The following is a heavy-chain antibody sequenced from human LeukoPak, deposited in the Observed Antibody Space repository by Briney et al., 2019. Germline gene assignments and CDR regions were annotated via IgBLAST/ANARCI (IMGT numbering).Heavy chain of an antibody. CDR1: GYTFTCYY. V-gene: IGHV1-2*02. J-gene: IGHJ4*02. D-gene: IGHD6-19*01. Sequence: ASVKVSCKASGYTFTCYYMHWVRQAPGQGLEWMGWINPNSGDTHYVQKFQGRVTMTRDTSISTAYMELSRLRSDDTAVYYCARDPLAGRIGYSSGWYVFNYFDYWGQGTLVTVSS. CDR2: INPNSGDT. CDR3: ARDPLAGRIGYSSGWYVFNYFDY.